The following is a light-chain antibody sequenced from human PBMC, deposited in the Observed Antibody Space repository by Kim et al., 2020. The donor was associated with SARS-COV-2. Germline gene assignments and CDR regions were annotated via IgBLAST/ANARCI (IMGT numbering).Light chain of an antibody. CDR2: KAS. CDR3: QEYNTNSQT. Sequence: ASVGDRVTINCRASQSISSWLAWYQQKPGKVPKLLISKASSLESGVPSRFSGSGSGTEFTLTISSLQPDDFATYYCQEYNTNSQTFGQGTKVDIK. CDR1: QSISSW. V-gene: IGKV1-5*03. J-gene: IGKJ1*01.